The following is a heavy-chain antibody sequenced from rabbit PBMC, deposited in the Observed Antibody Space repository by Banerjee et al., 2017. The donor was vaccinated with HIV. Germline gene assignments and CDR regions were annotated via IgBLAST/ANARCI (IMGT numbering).Heavy chain of an antibody. CDR2: IDVGSSGRT. CDR1: GFTFSSTYC. Sequence: QSLEESGGDLVKPGASLTLTCTASGFTFSSTYCMSWVRQAPGKGLEWIACIDVGSSGRTWYASWAKGRFTISKTSSTTVTLQMTSLTAADTATYFCARDWGGGDYIPNLWGQGTLVTVS. CDR3: ARDWGGGDYIPNL. V-gene: IGHV1S40*01. J-gene: IGHJ4*01. D-gene: IGHD1-1*01.